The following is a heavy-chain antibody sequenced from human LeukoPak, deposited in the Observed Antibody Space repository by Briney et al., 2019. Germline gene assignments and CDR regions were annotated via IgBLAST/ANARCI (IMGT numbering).Heavy chain of an antibody. V-gene: IGHV3-30*18. D-gene: IGHD2-2*01. J-gene: IGHJ6*04. CDR1: GFTFRTTG. CDR2: ISYDSSNK. Sequence: GGPLRLSCAASGFTFRTTGMHWGPRAPGKGRGGGAVISYDSSNKYYADSLKARFTIPRDNSKNTLCLQMNSLRAEDTAVYYCAKDHQYQLLWSYDYYGMDVWGKGATVSVSS. CDR3: AKDHQYQLLWSYDYYGMDV.